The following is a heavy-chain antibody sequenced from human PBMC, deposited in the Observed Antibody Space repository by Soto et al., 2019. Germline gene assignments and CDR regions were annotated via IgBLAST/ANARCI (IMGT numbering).Heavy chain of an antibody. V-gene: IGHV1-3*01. CDR2: INPGNGHI. J-gene: IGHJ5*02. Sequence: GASVKVSCKASKNTFSTHAIHWVRQAPGQSLEWMGWINPGNGHIKYSQKFQDKITITSDTSATTVYMDLSSLTSEDTAVYFCASEGSNDYDSSGGFSDWLDPWGQGTPVTVSS. CDR1: KNTFSTHA. CDR3: ASEGSNDYDSSGGFSDWLDP. D-gene: IGHD3-22*01.